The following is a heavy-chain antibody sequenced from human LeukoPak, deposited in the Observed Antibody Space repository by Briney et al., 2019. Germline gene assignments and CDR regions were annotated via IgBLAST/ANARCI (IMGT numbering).Heavy chain of an antibody. V-gene: IGHV3-33*01. D-gene: IGHD2-15*01. CDR3: ARVRGNCNGGTCYLDY. CDR2: IWSDESNK. CDR1: GFSLSSYG. J-gene: IGHJ4*02. Sequence: GGSLRLSCAASGFSLSSYGIQWVRQAPGKGLEWVAIIWSDESNKYYADSVEGRFTISRDISENTLYLQMNSLRAEDTALYYCARVRGNCNGGTCYLDYWGQGTLVTVSS.